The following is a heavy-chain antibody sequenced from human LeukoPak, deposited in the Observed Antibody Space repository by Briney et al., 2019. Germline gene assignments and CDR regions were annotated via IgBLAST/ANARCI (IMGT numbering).Heavy chain of an antibody. V-gene: IGHV1-2*02. CDR3: ARDVGYSSSPEDY. Sequence: EASVKVSCKASGYTFTGYYMHWVRQAPGQGLEWMGWINPNSGGTNYAQRFQGRVTMTRDTSISTAYMELSRLRSDDTAVYYCARDVGYSSSPEDYWGQGTLVTVSS. CDR2: INPNSGGT. J-gene: IGHJ4*02. D-gene: IGHD6-6*01. CDR1: GYTFTGYY.